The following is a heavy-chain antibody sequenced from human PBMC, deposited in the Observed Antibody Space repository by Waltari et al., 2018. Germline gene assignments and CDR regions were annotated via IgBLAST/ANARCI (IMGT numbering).Heavy chain of an antibody. Sequence: QVQLVESGGGLVNPGGSLRLSCAASGFSFSDYYITWLRQVPGKGREWIAYISSRDNIRYHADSVMGRFTISRDNAKKSLFLQMKSLRAEDTAVYFCARAREENYGFWSGYSFFFDHWGQGVLVTVSS. J-gene: IGHJ4*02. CDR1: GFSFSDYY. CDR2: ISSRDNIR. V-gene: IGHV3-11*01. D-gene: IGHD3-3*01. CDR3: ARAREENYGFWSGYSFFFDH.